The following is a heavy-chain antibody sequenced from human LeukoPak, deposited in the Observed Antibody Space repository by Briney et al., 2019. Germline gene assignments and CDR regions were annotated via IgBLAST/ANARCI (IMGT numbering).Heavy chain of an antibody. Sequence: SETLSLTCAVYGGSFSGYYWSWIRQPRGKGLEWIGAINHSGSTNYNPSLKSRVTISVDTSKNQFSLKLSSVTAADTAVYYCARGPKKIGESDQTNYYYGMDVWGQGTTVTVSS. V-gene: IGHV4-34*01. CDR2: INHSGST. J-gene: IGHJ6*02. D-gene: IGHD3-10*01. CDR3: ARGPKKIGESDQTNYYYGMDV. CDR1: GGSFSGYY.